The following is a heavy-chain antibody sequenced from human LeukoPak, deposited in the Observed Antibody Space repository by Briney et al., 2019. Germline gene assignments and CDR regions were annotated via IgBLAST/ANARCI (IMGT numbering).Heavy chain of an antibody. Sequence: GGSLRLSCAASGFTFSSYAMHWVRQAPGKGLEWVAVISYDGSNKYYADSVKGRFTISRDNSKNTLYLQMNSLRAEDTAVYYCANEPRGGYCSSTSCYRGDYWGQGTLVTVSS. D-gene: IGHD2-2*02. CDR3: ANEPRGGYCSSTSCYRGDY. V-gene: IGHV3-30-3*02. J-gene: IGHJ4*02. CDR1: GFTFSSYA. CDR2: ISYDGSNK.